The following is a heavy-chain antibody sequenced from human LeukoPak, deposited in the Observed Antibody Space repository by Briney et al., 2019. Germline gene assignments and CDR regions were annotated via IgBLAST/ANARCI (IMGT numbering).Heavy chain of an antibody. CDR2: IYHSGST. D-gene: IGHD6-13*01. CDR1: GGSISSSNW. J-gene: IGHJ5*02. V-gene: IGHV4-4*02. Sequence: NPSETLSLTCAVSGGSISSSNWWSWVRQPPGKGLEWIGEIYHSGSTNYNPSLKSRVTISVDKSKNQFSLKLSSVTAADTAVYYCAREPWAAAGIKAKRFDPWGQGTLVTVSS. CDR3: AREPWAAAGIKAKRFDP.